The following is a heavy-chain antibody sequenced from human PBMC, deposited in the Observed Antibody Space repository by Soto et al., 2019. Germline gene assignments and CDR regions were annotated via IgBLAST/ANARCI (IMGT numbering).Heavy chain of an antibody. CDR3: AIWEQPLFDY. D-gene: IGHD1-26*01. Sequence: QVQLVESGGGVVQPGRSLRLSCAASGFTVSAYTMHWVRQAPGKGLEWVAVISSDGNNKYYTDSVKGRFTISRDTSTNTLCLQMNRLRAEDTAVYYCAIWEQPLFDYWGQGTLVTVSS. CDR1: GFTVSAYT. V-gene: IGHV3-30-3*01. CDR2: ISSDGNNK. J-gene: IGHJ4*02.